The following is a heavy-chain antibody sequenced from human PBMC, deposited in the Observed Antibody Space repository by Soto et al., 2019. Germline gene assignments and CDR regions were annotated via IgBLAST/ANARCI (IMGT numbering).Heavy chain of an antibody. CDR2: INPNSGGT. V-gene: IGHV1-2*02. J-gene: IGHJ5*02. Sequence: ASVKVSCKASGGTFSSYAISWVRQAPGQGLEWMGWINPNSGGTNYAQKFQGRVTMTRDTSISTAYMELSRLRSDDTAVYYCARVGGDYYYDSSGYPTWGQGTLVTVSS. CDR1: GGTFSSYA. D-gene: IGHD3-22*01. CDR3: ARVGGDYYYDSSGYPT.